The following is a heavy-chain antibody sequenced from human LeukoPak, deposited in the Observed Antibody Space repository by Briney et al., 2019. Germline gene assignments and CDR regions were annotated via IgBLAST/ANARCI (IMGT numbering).Heavy chain of an antibody. CDR3: AKDRDYYGSGSDY. Sequence: GGSLRLSCAASGFTFNIYGMHWVRQAPGKGLEWVAGISYDEMYQYYADSVKGRFTISRDNSKNTLFLQMNSLRAEDTAIYYCAKDRDYYGSGSDYWGQGTLVTVSS. CDR2: ISYDEMYQ. J-gene: IGHJ4*02. CDR1: GFTFNIYG. D-gene: IGHD3-10*01. V-gene: IGHV3-30*18.